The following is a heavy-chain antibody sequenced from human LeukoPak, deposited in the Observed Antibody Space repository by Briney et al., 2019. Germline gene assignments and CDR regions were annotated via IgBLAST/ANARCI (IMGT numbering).Heavy chain of an antibody. Sequence: PSETLSLTCTVSGGSISSSSYYWGWIRQPPGKGLEWIGSIYYSGSTYYNPSLKSRVTISVDKSKNQFSLKLSSVTAADTAVYYCARRRRNPIVVVVAARVSAFDIWGQGTMVTVSS. CDR1: GGSISSSSYY. D-gene: IGHD2-15*01. CDR2: IYYSGST. J-gene: IGHJ3*02. V-gene: IGHV4-39*07. CDR3: ARRRRNPIVVVVAARVSAFDI.